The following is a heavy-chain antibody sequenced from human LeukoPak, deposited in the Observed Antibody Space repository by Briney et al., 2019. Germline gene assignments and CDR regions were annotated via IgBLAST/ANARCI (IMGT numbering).Heavy chain of an antibody. Sequence: SETLPLTCTVSGGSISSSSYYWGWIRQPPGKGLEWIGSIYYSGSTYYNPSLKSRVTISVDTSKNQFSLKLSSVTAADTAVYYCARHTDSGATTSHFDYWGQGTLVTVSS. CDR3: ARHTDSGATTSHFDY. CDR1: GGSISSSSYY. J-gene: IGHJ4*02. CDR2: IYYSGST. V-gene: IGHV4-39*01. D-gene: IGHD1-26*01.